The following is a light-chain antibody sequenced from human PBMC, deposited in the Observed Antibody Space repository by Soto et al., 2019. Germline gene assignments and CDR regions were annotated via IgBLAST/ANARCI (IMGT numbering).Light chain of an antibody. CDR1: RSNIGSNA. CDR3: AAWDDSLNGWV. J-gene: IGLJ3*02. Sequence: QSVLTQPPSASGTPGQRVTISCSGSRSNIGSNAVNCYQQLPGTAPKLLIYSNNQRPSGVPDRFSGSKSGTSASLAISGLQSEDETDYYCAAWDDSLNGWVFGVGTKLTVL. CDR2: SNN. V-gene: IGLV1-44*01.